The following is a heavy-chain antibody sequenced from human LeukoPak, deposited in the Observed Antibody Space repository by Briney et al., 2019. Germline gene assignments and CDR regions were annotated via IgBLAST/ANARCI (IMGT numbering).Heavy chain of an antibody. D-gene: IGHD4-11*01. CDR3: ARVGTTPHYGGDY. CDR1: SGSISTSNYY. Sequence: PSETLSLTCTVSSGSISTSNYYWGWVRQPPGKALEWIGNIFYSGSTYYSPSLKSRVTISLDTSRNQFSLKLNSVTAADTAVYYCARVGTTPHYGGDYWGQGTLVTVSS. J-gene: IGHJ4*02. V-gene: IGHV4-39*07. CDR2: IFYSGST.